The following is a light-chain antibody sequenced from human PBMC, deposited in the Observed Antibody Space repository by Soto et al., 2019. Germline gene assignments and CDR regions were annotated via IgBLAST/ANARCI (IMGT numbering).Light chain of an antibody. V-gene: IGLV2-14*01. CDR1: SSDVGRYIY. CDR2: EVS. Sequence: QSALTQPASVSGSPGQSITISCTGTSSDVGRYIYVSWYQQHPGKAPKLMIYEVSNRPSGVSDRFSGSKSGNTASLTISGLQAEDEADYYCTSYTNSGTGVFGGGTKLTVL. CDR3: TSYTNSGTGV. J-gene: IGLJ3*02.